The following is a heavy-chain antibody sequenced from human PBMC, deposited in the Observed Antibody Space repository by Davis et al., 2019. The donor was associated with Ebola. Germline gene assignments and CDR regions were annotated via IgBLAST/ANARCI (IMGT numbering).Heavy chain of an antibody. CDR2: INHSGST. J-gene: IGHJ6*02. D-gene: IGHD2-2*01. V-gene: IGHV4-39*07. CDR1: GGSISSGDYY. CDR3: ARNIIVVPTGLFGSYNYYGMDV. Sequence: SETLSLTCTVSGGSISSGDYYWSWIRQPPGKGLEWIGEINHSGSTNYNPSLKSRVTISVDTSKNQFSLKLSTVTAADAAVYYCARNIIVVPTGLFGSYNYYGMDVWGQGTTVTVSS.